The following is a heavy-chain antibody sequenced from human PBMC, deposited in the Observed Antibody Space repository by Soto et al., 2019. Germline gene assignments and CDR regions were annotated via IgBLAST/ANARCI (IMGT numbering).Heavy chain of an antibody. CDR3: VRDSGNYDFWSGYYPDYYFDY. Sequence: EVHLVEAGGGLVKPGGSLRLSCAASEFAFSSYTMNWLRQAPGKGLEWVASISGSSSYIYYADSVKGRFTISRDNAKKSLFLQMNSLRAEDTAVYYCVRDSGNYDFWSGYYPDYYFDYWGQGTLVIVSS. J-gene: IGHJ4*02. CDR2: ISGSSSYI. CDR1: EFAFSSYT. D-gene: IGHD3-3*01. V-gene: IGHV3-21*01.